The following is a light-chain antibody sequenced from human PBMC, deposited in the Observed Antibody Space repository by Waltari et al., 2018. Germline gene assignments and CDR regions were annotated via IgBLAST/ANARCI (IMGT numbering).Light chain of an antibody. J-gene: IGKJ1*01. Sequence: DIQMTQSPSTLSASVRDRVALTCRASQSVNSWLAWYQQKPGKATKFLIYKASILESGVPSRFSGSGSGTEFTLTISNLQPDDFATYYCQQYNRYSTFGQGTKVELK. V-gene: IGKV1-5*03. CDR1: QSVNSW. CDR2: KAS. CDR3: QQYNRYST.